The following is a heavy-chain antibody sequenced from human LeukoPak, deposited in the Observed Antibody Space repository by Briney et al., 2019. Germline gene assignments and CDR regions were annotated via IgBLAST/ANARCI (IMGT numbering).Heavy chain of an antibody. CDR1: GFTLSDYN. J-gene: IGHJ6*02. V-gene: IGHV3-11*01. CDR3: ARSIGLTGGGVDV. D-gene: IGHD3-16*01. CDR2: ITHSWNNI. Sequence: PGGSLRLSCAASGFTLSDYNMKWVRQAPGKGVEWDSYITHSWNNIHYADSVKGRFTLSSDNAKNSLYLQMTSLRAEDTAVYYCARSIGLTGGGVDVWGQGPTVTVSS.